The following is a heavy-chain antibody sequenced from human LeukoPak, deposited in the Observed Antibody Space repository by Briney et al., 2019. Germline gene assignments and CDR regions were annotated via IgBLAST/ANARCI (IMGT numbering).Heavy chain of an antibody. CDR3: ARDLLAVAATGIGFDD. CDR1: GFTFSRNW. V-gene: IGHV3-7*01. J-gene: IGHJ4*02. D-gene: IGHD6-19*01. Sequence: PGGSMRLSCAASGFTFSRNWMNWVRQAAGKVLEWVAKIKQDGSEKYYVDSVKGRFTLSRDNAKNSLYLQMNSLRAEDTAVYYCARDLLAVAATGIGFDDWGQGTLVTVSS. CDR2: IKQDGSEK.